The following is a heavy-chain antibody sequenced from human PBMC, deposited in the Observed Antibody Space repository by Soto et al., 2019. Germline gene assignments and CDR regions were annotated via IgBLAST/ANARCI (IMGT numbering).Heavy chain of an antibody. CDR3: ARPLGELSLPYYYYGMDV. Sequence: ASVKVSCKASGYTFTGYYMHWVRQAPGQGLEWMGWINPNSGGTNDAQKFQGRVTMTRDTSISTAYMELSRLRSDDTAVYYCARPLGELSLPYYYYGMDVWGQGTTGTVS. D-gene: IGHD1-7*01. CDR2: INPNSGGT. J-gene: IGHJ6*02. V-gene: IGHV1-2*02. CDR1: GYTFTGYY.